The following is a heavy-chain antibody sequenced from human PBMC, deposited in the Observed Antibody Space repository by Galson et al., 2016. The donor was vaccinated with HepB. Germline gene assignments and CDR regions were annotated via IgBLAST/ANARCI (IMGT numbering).Heavy chain of an antibody. CDR1: GYDFTKYA. Sequence: SVKVSCKASGYDFTKYAMNWVRQAPGQGLGWMGWINTNTGNPTYDQAFTGRFVFALDAPVSTAYLQITSLQSEDTAVYYWARAGYTALPHYYFYYGMDFWGQGTTVTVSS. J-gene: IGHJ6*02. D-gene: IGHD5-18*01. CDR3: ARAGYTALPHYYFYYGMDF. CDR2: INTNTGNP. V-gene: IGHV7-4-1*02.